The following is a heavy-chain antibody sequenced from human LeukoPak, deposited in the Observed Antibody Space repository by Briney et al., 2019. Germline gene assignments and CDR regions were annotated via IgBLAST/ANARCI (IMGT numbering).Heavy chain of an antibody. D-gene: IGHD3-22*01. CDR1: GFTFRSYA. J-gene: IGHJ4*02. V-gene: IGHV3-64D*09. CDR3: VKDHYDSSGYSQTFDY. CDR2: ISSNGST. Sequence: GGSLRLSFSASGFTFRSYAIPLGRQAPGKGLENVSAISSNGSTYYSESVRGRLTISRDNSKNTLYLQMSSLRAEDTALYYCVKDHYDSSGYSQTFDYWGQGPLVTVSS.